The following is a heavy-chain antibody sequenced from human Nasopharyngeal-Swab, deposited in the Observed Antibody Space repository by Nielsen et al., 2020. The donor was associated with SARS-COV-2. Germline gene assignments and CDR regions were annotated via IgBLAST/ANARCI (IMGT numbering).Heavy chain of an antibody. J-gene: IGHJ3*02. Sequence: ASVKVSCKAFGYTFTTYSISWVRQAPGQGLEWMGWISTYNGQTDYAQRLQGRVTMTTDTSTGTAYMALRTLKSDDTAVYYCARGRVADGAFGIWGQGTMVPSPQ. CDR2: ISTYNGQT. V-gene: IGHV1-18*01. D-gene: IGHD3-3*01. CDR3: ARGRVADGAFGI. CDR1: GYTFTTYS.